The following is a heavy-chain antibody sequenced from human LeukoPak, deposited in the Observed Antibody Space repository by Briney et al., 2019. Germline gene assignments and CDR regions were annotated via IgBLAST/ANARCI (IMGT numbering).Heavy chain of an antibody. CDR3: AGRYYYGSGTLDP. Sequence: SETLSLTCTVSGGSISSYYWSWIRQPPGKGLEWIGYIYYSGSTNYNPSLKSRVTISVDTSKNQFSLKLSSVTAADTAVYYCAGRYYYGSGTLDPWGQGTLVTVSS. V-gene: IGHV4-59*01. CDR1: GGSISSYY. J-gene: IGHJ5*02. D-gene: IGHD3-10*01. CDR2: IYYSGST.